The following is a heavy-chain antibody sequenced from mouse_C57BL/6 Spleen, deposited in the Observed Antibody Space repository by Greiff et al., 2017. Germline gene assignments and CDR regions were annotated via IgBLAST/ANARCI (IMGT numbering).Heavy chain of an antibody. D-gene: IGHD1-1*02. J-gene: IGHJ4*01. CDR2: IYPGDGDT. CDR1: GYAFSSSW. CDR3: ARGEGQTGGY. Sequence: QVQLKESGPELVKPGASVKISCKASGYAFSSSWMNWVKQRPGKGLEWIGRIYPGDGDTNYNGKCKGKATLTADKSSSTAYMQLSSLTSEDSAVYFCARGEGQTGGYWGQGTSVTVSS. V-gene: IGHV1-82*01.